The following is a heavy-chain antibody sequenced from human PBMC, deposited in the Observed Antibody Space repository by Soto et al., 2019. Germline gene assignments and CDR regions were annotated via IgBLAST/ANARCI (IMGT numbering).Heavy chain of an antibody. D-gene: IGHD6-13*01. CDR1: GFTFSSYS. V-gene: IGHV3-48*01. CDR2: ISSSSSTI. CDR3: ARDTSDLAAAGTLMYYYYYYMDV. J-gene: IGHJ6*03. Sequence: GGSLRLSCAASGFTFSSYSMNWVRQAPGKGLEWVSYISSSSSTIYYADSVKGRFTISRDNAKNSLYLQMNSLRAEDTAVYYCARDTSDLAAAGTLMYYYYYYMDVWGKGTTVTVSS.